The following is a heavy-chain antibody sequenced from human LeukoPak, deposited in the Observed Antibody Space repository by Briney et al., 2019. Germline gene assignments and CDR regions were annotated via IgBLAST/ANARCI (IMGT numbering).Heavy chain of an antibody. Sequence: GGSLRLSCAASGFIFNNYYMSWVRQAPGKGLEWVAIIKQDGSEKYYVDSVKGRFTISRDNAKNSLYLQMNSLRAEDTAIYYCARLTWICSNGVCYSGFDYWGQGTLVTVSS. V-gene: IGHV3-7*01. CDR2: IKQDGSEK. J-gene: IGHJ4*02. CDR3: ARLTWICSNGVCYSGFDY. D-gene: IGHD2-8*01. CDR1: GFIFNNYY.